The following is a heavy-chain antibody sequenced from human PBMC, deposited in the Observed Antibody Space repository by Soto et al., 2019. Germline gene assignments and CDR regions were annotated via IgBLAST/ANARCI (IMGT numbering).Heavy chain of an antibody. D-gene: IGHD3-22*01. CDR1: GYTFTGYY. CDR3: ARSYYYDSSGYYP. V-gene: IGHV1-2*02. J-gene: IGHJ5*02. CDR2: INPNSGGT. Sequence: QVQLVQSGAEVKKPGASVKVSCKASGYTFTGYYMHWVRQAPGQGLEWMGWINPNSGGTNYAQKVQGRVTMTRDPSISTAYMELSRLRSDDTAVYYCARSYYYDSSGYYPWGQGTLVTVSS.